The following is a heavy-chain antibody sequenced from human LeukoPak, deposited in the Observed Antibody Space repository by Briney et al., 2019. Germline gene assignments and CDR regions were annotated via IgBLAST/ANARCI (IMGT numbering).Heavy chain of an antibody. CDR3: AITLVGATSFDY. J-gene: IGHJ4*02. CDR1: GYTFTSYY. CDR2: INPSGGST. V-gene: IGHV1-46*01. D-gene: IGHD1-26*01. Sequence: ASVEVSCKASGYTFTSYYMHWVRQAPGQGLEWMGIINPSGGSTSYAQKFQGRVTMTRDMSTSTVYMELSSLRSEDTAVYYCAITLVGATSFDYWGQGTLVTVSS.